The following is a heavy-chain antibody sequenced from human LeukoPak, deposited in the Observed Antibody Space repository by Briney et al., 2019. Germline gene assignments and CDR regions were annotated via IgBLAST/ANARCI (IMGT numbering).Heavy chain of an antibody. J-gene: IGHJ4*02. Sequence: GGSLRLSCAASGFTFTSHWMSWVRQAPGKGLEWVARMNLDGSEKYYVGSVKGRFTISRDNAKTSLYLEMNSLRAEDTAVYYCAGDATYCTNGVCYTRFDYWGQGTLVTVSS. CDR1: GFTFTSHW. D-gene: IGHD2-8*01. V-gene: IGHV3-7*01. CDR3: AGDATYCTNGVCYTRFDY. CDR2: MNLDGSEK.